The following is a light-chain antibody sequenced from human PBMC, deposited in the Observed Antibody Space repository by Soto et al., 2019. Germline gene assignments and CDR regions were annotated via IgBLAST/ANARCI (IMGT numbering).Light chain of an antibody. J-gene: IGKJ4*01. CDR2: LGS. V-gene: IGKV2-28*01. CDR3: RQAQETHPT. Sequence: EIVLNQSPLSLPVPPGETASISSRSIQRLRYSNGYTYLVWYLQRPGQSPQILIYLGSNWTSGVADRYSGRGSGTDFTRKVSRVEDEDVGVYYCRQAQETHPTFEGGIKVEIK. CDR1: QRLRYSNGYTY.